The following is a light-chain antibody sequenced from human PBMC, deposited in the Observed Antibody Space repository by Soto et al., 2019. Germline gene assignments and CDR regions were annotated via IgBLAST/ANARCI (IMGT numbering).Light chain of an antibody. CDR2: ATS. CDR1: QSITNY. Sequence: DIQMTQSPSSLSASVGDRVTITCRASQSITNYLNWYQQKPGKAPKLLIYATSTLQSGVPSRFSGSASGTDFTLTISSLQPDDFATYYCQQSYSTPYTFGKGTKVDIK. CDR3: QQSYSTPYT. J-gene: IGKJ2*01. V-gene: IGKV1-39*01.